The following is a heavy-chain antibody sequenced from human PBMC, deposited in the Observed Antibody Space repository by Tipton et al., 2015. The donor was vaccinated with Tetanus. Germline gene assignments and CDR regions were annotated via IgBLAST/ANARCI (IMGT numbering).Heavy chain of an antibody. J-gene: IGHJ5*02. CDR3: ARVFIAVAGHNWLDP. CDR2: INPSGGST. Sequence: QSGAEVKKPGASVKVSCKASGYTFTSYYMHWVRQAPGQGLEWMGIINPSGGSTSYAQKFQGRVTMTRDTSTSTVYMELSSLRSEDTAVYYCARVFIAVAGHNWLDPWGQGTLVTVSS. D-gene: IGHD6-19*01. V-gene: IGHV1-46*01. CDR1: GYTFTSYY.